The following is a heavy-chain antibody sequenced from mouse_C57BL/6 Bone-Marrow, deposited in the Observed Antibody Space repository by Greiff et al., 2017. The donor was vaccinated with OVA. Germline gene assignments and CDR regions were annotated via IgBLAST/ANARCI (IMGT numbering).Heavy chain of an antibody. CDR1: GYTFTSYG. V-gene: IGHV1-81*01. D-gene: IGHD3-2*02. J-gene: IGHJ3*01. Sequence: VPLQPSGAELARPGASVKLSCTASGYTFTSYGIRWVKPRTGQGLEWIGEIYPRSGNTYYNEQFKGKATLTADKSSSTAYMELRSLTSEDSAVYFCARFRAAQAKAWFAYWGQGTLVTVSA. CDR3: ARFRAAQAKAWFAY. CDR2: IYPRSGNT.